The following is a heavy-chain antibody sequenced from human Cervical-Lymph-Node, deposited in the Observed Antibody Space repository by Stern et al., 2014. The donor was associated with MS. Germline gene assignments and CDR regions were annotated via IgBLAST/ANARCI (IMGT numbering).Heavy chain of an antibody. J-gene: IGHJ4*02. CDR1: GGSISGYY. CDR2: VHSSGTT. V-gene: IGHV4-59*01. D-gene: IGHD3-10*01. Sequence: QVQLQESGPGLVKPSETLSLTCTVSGGSISGYYWSWIRQPPGQGLEWVGYVHSSGTTSYNPSLKSRVTMSVDTSKNQFSLKVSSVTAADTAVYYCARYGGYYFDYWGQGTLVSVSS. CDR3: ARYGGYYFDY.